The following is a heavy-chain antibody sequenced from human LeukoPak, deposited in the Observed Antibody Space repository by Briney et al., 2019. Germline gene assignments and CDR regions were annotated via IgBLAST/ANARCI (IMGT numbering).Heavy chain of an antibody. CDR3: AKEAYYYDGDY. Sequence: PGGSLRLSCAASRFTFSSYGMHWVRQAPGKGLEWVAVISYDGSNKYYADSVKGRFTISRDNSKNTLYLQMNSLRAEDTAVYYCAKEAYYYDGDYWGQGTLVTVSS. CDR1: RFTFSSYG. D-gene: IGHD3-22*01. CDR2: ISYDGSNK. V-gene: IGHV3-30*18. J-gene: IGHJ4*02.